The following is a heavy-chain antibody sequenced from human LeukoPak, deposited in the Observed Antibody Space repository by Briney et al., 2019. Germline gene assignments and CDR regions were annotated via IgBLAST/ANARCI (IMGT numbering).Heavy chain of an antibody. D-gene: IGHD3-10*01. J-gene: IGHJ6*02. CDR2: IYYSGST. CDR1: GGSISSGDYY. CDR3: ARSPGAGLRGSYYYYYGMDV. Sequence: PSETLSLTCTVSGGSISSGDYYWSWIRQPPGKGLERIGYIYYSGSTYYNPSLKSRVTISVDTSKNQFSLKLSSVTAADTAVYYCARSPGAGLRGSYYYYYGMDVWGQGTTVTVSS. V-gene: IGHV4-30-4*01.